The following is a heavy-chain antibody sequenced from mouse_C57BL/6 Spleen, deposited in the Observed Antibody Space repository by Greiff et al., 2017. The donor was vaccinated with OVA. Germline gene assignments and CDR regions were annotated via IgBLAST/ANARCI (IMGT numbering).Heavy chain of an antibody. J-gene: IGHJ1*03. D-gene: IGHD2-10*01. CDR1: GYTFTDYN. V-gene: IGHV1-18*01. CDR2: INPNNGGT. Sequence: EVKLQQSGPELVKPGASVKIPCKASGYTFTDYNMDWVKQSHGKSLEWIGDINPNNGGTIYNQKFKGKATLTVDKSSSTAYMELRSLTSEDTAVYYCARSRLLRYFDVWGTGTTVTVSS. CDR3: ARSRLLRYFDV.